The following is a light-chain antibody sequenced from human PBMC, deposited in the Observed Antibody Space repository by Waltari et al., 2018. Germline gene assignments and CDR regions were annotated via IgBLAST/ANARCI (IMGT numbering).Light chain of an antibody. CDR1: NSNIGSNY. Sequence: QSVLTQPPSTSGTPGQRVTISCSGSNSNIGSNYVYWYQQVPGMAPKLLIYKNIQRPSGVPDRFAGSRSGTSASLAISARRSEDEADYYCAAWDDSLSAVPFGGGTKVTVL. CDR2: KNI. J-gene: IGLJ2*01. V-gene: IGLV1-47*01. CDR3: AAWDDSLSAVP.